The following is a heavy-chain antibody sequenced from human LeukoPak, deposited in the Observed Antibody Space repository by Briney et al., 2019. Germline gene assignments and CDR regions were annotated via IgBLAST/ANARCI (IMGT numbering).Heavy chain of an antibody. CDR2: IYYSGST. J-gene: IGHJ4*02. V-gene: IGHV4-39*01. Sequence: SETLSLTCTISGGSISSSSYYWGWIRQPPGKGLEWIGSIYYSGSTYYNPSLKSRVTISVDTSKNQFSLKLSSVTAADTAVYYCARRQGYYFDYWGQGTLVNVSS. CDR1: GGSISSSSYY. CDR3: ARRQGYYFDY.